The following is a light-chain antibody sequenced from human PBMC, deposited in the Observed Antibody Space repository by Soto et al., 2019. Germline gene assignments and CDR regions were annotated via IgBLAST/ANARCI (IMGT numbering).Light chain of an antibody. CDR1: SGHSSYA. Sequence: QSVLTQSPSASASLGASVKLTCTLSSGHSSYAIAWHQQQPEKGPRYLMKLNSDGSHSKGDGIPDRFSGSSSGAERYLTISSLQSEVEADYYCQTWATGIYVFGTGTKLTVL. CDR3: QTWATGIYV. CDR2: LNSDGSH. V-gene: IGLV4-69*01. J-gene: IGLJ1*01.